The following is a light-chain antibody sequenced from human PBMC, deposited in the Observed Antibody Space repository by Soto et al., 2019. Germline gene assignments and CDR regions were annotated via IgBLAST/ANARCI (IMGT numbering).Light chain of an antibody. V-gene: IGLV1-44*01. CDR2: SNN. J-gene: IGLJ2*01. CDR1: SSNIGSNT. CDR3: AVWDDSLNGSVV. Sequence: QSVLTQPPSESRTPGQRVTISSTGSSSNIGSNTVNWYQQLPGTAPKLLIYSNNQRPSGVPDRFSGSKSGTSASLAISGLQSEDEADYYCAVWDDSLNGSVVFGGGTKLTVL.